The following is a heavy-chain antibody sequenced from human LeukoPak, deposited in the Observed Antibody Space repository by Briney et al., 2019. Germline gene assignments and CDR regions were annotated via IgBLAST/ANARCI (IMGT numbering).Heavy chain of an antibody. CDR2: NSFTSSYI. Sequence: GGSLRLSCAASGFTFSDYTMNWVRQAPGKGLEWVSSNSFTSSYIYYADSVKGRFTISRDNAKNSLFLQMNSLRAEDTAVYYCARGPAIFGMVIVDSYMDVWGKGTTVTVSS. V-gene: IGHV3-21*06. CDR3: ARGPAIFGMVIVDSYMDV. D-gene: IGHD3-3*01. CDR1: GFTFSDYT. J-gene: IGHJ6*03.